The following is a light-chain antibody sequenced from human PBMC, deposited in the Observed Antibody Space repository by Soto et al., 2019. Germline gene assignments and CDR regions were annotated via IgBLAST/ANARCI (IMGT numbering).Light chain of an antibody. V-gene: IGKV3D-15*01. Sequence: EIVMTQSPPTLSVSPGERATLSFRASQSVGSKLAWYQQRPGQAPRLLIYDASNRATGIPARFSGSGSGTEFSLTISSLQSEDFAVYSCQQYGDWPGAFGGGTKVDI. CDR3: QQYGDWPGA. J-gene: IGKJ4*01. CDR2: DAS. CDR1: QSVGSK.